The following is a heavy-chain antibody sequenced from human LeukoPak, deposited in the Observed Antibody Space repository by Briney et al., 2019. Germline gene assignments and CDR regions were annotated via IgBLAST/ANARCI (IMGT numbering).Heavy chain of an antibody. D-gene: IGHD3-10*01. Sequence: PSETLSLTCAVYGGSFSGYYWGWIRQPPGKGLEWIGSINYSGNTHYNSSLKSRVTISVDTSKNQFSLKLSSVTAADTAVYYCARPLVRGGVGFDPWGQGNLVTVSS. CDR2: INYSGNT. CDR1: GGSFSGYY. CDR3: ARPLVRGGVGFDP. V-gene: IGHV4-34*01. J-gene: IGHJ5*02.